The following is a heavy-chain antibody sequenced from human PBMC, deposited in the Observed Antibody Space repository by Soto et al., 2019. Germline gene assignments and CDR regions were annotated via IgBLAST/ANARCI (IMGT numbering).Heavy chain of an antibody. CDR2: TYYRSKWYN. CDR1: GDSVSSNSAA. CDR3: ARGLWAAAAGSGIYYYYGMDV. Sequence: TLSLTCAISGDSVSSNSAAWNWIRQSPSRGLEWLGRTYYRSKWYNDYAVSVKSRITINPDTSKNQFSLQLNSVTPEDTAVYYCARGLWAAAAGSGIYYYYGMDVWGQGTTVTVSS. D-gene: IGHD6-13*01. J-gene: IGHJ6*02. V-gene: IGHV6-1*01.